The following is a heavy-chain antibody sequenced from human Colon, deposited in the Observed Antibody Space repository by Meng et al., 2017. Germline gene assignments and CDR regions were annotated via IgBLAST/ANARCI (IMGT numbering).Heavy chain of an antibody. D-gene: IGHD3-9*01. CDR1: GYTFTSYG. Sequence: ASVTVSCTASGYTFTSYGISWVRQAPGQGLEWMGWISAYNGNTNYAQKLQGRVTMTTDTSTSTAYMELRSLRSDDTAVYYCARSGFYDILTGIDAFDIWGQGTMVTVSS. CDR3: ARSGFYDILTGIDAFDI. V-gene: IGHV1-18*01. J-gene: IGHJ3*02. CDR2: ISAYNGNT.